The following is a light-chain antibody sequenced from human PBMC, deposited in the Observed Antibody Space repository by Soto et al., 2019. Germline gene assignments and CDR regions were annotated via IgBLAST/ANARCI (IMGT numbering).Light chain of an antibody. CDR3: QSYDSSRSPLYV. CDR2: ANN. CDR1: SSNIGAGYD. J-gene: IGLJ1*01. V-gene: IGLV1-40*01. Sequence: QSVLTQPPSVSGAPGQRVSISCTGSSSNIGAGYDVHWYQHLPGTAPKLLIYANNNRPSGVPDRFSGSKSGTSATLAITGRQAEDEAEYYCQSYDSSRSPLYVFGTGTKLPVL.